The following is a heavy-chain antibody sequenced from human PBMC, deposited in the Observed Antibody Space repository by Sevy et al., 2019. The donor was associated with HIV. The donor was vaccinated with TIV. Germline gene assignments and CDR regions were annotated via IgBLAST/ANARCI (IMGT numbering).Heavy chain of an antibody. J-gene: IGHJ4*02. Sequence: SETLSLTCTVSGGSISSYYWSWIRQPPGKGLEWIGYIYYSGSTNYNPSLKSRVTISVDTSKNQFSLKLSSVTAADTAVYYCAGEASSSWYVFDYWGQGTLVTVSS. CDR2: IYYSGST. D-gene: IGHD6-13*01. CDR1: GGSISSYY. CDR3: AGEASSSWYVFDY. V-gene: IGHV4-59*01.